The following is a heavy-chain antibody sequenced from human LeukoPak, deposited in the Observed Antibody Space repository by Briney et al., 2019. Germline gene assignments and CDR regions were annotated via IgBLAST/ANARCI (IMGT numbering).Heavy chain of an antibody. V-gene: IGHV3-48*03. J-gene: IGHJ4*02. CDR1: GFTFSSYE. CDR3: ARDITYYYDSSGYLDY. Sequence: PGGSLRLSCAASGFTFSSYEMNWVRQAPGKGLEWVSYISSSGSTIYYADSVKGRFTISRDNAKNSLYLQMNSLRAEDTAVYYCARDITYYYDSSGYLDYWGQGTLVTVSS. CDR2: ISSSGSTI. D-gene: IGHD3-22*01.